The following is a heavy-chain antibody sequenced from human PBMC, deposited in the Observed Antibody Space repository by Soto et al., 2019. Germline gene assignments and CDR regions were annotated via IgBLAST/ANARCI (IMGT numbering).Heavy chain of an antibody. J-gene: IGHJ5*02. CDR2: ISGSGGST. V-gene: IGHV3-23*01. CDR3: AKAVERELLFTGWFDP. D-gene: IGHD1-26*01. CDR1: GFTFRSYA. Sequence: GVSLILSCAASGFTFRSYAMSWVRQAPGKGLEWVSAISGSGGSTYYADSVKGRFTISRDNSKNTLYLQMNSLRAEDTAVCYCAKAVERELLFTGWFDPWGQGTLVTVSS.